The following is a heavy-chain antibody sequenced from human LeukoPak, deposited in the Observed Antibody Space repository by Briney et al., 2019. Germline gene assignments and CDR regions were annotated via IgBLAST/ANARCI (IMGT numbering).Heavy chain of an antibody. Sequence: SETLSLTCTVSGGSISSYYWSWIRQPAGKGLEWIGRIYTCGSTNYNPSLKSRVTMSVDTSKNQFSLKLSSVTAADTAVYYCARARRPGGYASGFFDYWGQGTLVTVSS. V-gene: IGHV4-4*07. CDR2: IYTCGST. CDR1: GGSISSYY. J-gene: IGHJ4*02. D-gene: IGHD3-10*01. CDR3: ARARRPGGYASGFFDY.